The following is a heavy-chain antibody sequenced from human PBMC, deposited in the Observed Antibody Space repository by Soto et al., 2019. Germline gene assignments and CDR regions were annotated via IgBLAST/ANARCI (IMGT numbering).Heavy chain of an antibody. Sequence: SETLSLTCAVYGGSFSGYYWSWIRQPPGKGLEWIGEINHSGSTNYSPSLKSRVTISVDTSKNQFSLRLSSVTAADTAVYYCARAVDSSSWTYYYYGMDVWGQGTTVTVSS. J-gene: IGHJ6*02. D-gene: IGHD6-13*01. CDR2: INHSGST. V-gene: IGHV4-34*01. CDR3: ARAVDSSSWTYYYYGMDV. CDR1: GGSFSGYY.